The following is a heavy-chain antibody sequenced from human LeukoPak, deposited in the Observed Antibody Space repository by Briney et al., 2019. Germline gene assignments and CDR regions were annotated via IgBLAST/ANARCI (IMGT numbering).Heavy chain of an antibody. J-gene: IGHJ4*02. D-gene: IGHD3-22*01. CDR2: IKQDGSEK. V-gene: IGHV3-7*01. CDR1: GFTFSDYY. Sequence: GGSLRLSCAASGFTFSDYYMSWIRQAPGKGLEWVANIKQDGSEKYYVDSVKGRFTISRDNAKNSLYLQMKSLRVEDTAVYYCARDSHYYDSSGYLNYGGQGTLVTVSS. CDR3: ARDSHYYDSSGYLNY.